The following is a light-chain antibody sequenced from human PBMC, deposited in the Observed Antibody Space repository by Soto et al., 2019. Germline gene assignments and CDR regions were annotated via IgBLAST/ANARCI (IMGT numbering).Light chain of an antibody. Sequence: DLQMTQSPSSLSASIGDRVTITCQASQDISNYLNWFQQKSGKAPKLLIYDASSVEAGVPSRFSGSGSGTHFTFTISSLQPEDVATYHCQQYDNLPFTFGPGTTVEIK. CDR3: QQYDNLPFT. V-gene: IGKV1-33*01. J-gene: IGKJ3*01. CDR2: DAS. CDR1: QDISNY.